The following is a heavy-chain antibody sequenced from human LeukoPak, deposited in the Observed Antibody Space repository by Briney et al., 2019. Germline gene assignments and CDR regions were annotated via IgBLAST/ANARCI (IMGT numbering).Heavy chain of an antibody. CDR3: ARVLSSSSFHYYYYMDV. CDR1: GGSISSYY. J-gene: IGHJ6*03. D-gene: IGHD6-6*01. V-gene: IGHV4-39*07. CDR2: IYYSGST. Sequence: SETLSLTCTVSGGSISSYYWSWIRQPPGKGLEWIGSIYYSGSTYYNPSLKSRVTISVDTSKNQFSLKLSSVTAADTAVYYCARVLSSSSFHYYYYMDVWGKGTTVTVSS.